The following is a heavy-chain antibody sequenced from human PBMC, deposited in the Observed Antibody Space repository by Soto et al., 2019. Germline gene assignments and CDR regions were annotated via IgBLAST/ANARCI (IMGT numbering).Heavy chain of an antibody. Sequence: QVQLVQSGAEVKEPGASVTVSCRASGDRFTDYYMHWVRQAPGQGLEWMGWINPNSGVTKYAQKFQGWVNTTRDTSIRTVYMQLSRLRFDDTAIYYCARESGGATATLDYYYFYMDVWGTGTTVTVSS. CDR1: GDRFTDYY. V-gene: IGHV1-2*04. CDR3: ARESGGATATLDYYYFYMDV. J-gene: IGHJ6*03. CDR2: INPNSGVT. D-gene: IGHD1-26*01.